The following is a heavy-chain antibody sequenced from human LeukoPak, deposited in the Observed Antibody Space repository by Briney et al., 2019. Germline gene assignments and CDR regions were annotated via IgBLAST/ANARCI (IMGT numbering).Heavy chain of an antibody. Sequence: GGSLRLSCVVSGFTFSSYGMHWVRQAPGKGLEWEAFISYDGSNRYYVDSVKGRFTISRDNSKNTLYLQMNSLRPEDTAVYYCAKVRGPGEVSGWYYFDSWGQGTLVTVSS. CDR3: AKVRGPGEVSGWYYFDS. D-gene: IGHD6-19*01. CDR1: GFTFSSYG. V-gene: IGHV3-30*18. J-gene: IGHJ4*02. CDR2: ISYDGSNR.